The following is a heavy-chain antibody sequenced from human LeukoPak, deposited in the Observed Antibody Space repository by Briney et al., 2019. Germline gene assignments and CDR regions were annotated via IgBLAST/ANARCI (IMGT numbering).Heavy chain of an antibody. J-gene: IGHJ4*02. CDR3: ARDTRSYDNSGYYSFDF. Sequence: PSETLSLTCTVSGASIRSYYWNWIRQSSGKGLEWIGFIYHGGSTNYNPSLRSRVTISVDTSKRQFSLNLRSVTAADTAVYYCARDTRSYDNSGYYSFDFWGPGTLVTVSS. CDR1: GASIRSYY. CDR2: IYHGGST. D-gene: IGHD3-22*01. V-gene: IGHV4-59*01.